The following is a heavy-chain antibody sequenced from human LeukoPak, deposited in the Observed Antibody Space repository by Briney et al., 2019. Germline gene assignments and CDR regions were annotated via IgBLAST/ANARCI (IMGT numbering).Heavy chain of an antibody. V-gene: IGHV3-20*04. CDR3: ARLGYCSSTSCYETD. CDR1: GFTFDDYG. J-gene: IGHJ4*02. D-gene: IGHD2-2*01. Sequence: GGSPRLSCAASGFTFDDYGMSWVRQAPGKGLEWVSGINWNGGSTGYADSVKGRFTISRDNAKNSLYLQMNSLRAEDTALYYCARLGYCSSTSCYETDWGQGTLVTVSS. CDR2: INWNGGST.